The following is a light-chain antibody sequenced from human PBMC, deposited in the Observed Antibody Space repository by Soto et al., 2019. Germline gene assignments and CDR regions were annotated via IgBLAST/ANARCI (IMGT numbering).Light chain of an antibody. V-gene: IGKV3-20*01. Sequence: EIVLTQSPGTLSLSPGERATLSCRASQSVSYSYLAWYQQKPGQAPRLLIYGASSRATGIPDGFSGSGSGTDFTLTISRLEPEDFAVYYCQQYGSSPLTFGGGTKVEIK. CDR1: QSVSYSY. CDR3: QQYGSSPLT. CDR2: GAS. J-gene: IGKJ4*01.